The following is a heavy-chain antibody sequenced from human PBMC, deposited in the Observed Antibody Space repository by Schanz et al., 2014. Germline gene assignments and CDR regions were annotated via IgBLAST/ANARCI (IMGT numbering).Heavy chain of an antibody. V-gene: IGHV1-18*01. CDR3: ARGPSTGAFDI. Sequence: QVQLVQSGSEVKKPGDSVKVSCETSGYSFTKYGINWVRQAPGQGLEWMGWISAYNGHTTYAQKFQGRVTMTTDTSTSTAYMELSSLRSEDTAVYFCARGPSTGAFDIWGQGTMVTVSS. CDR1: GYSFTKYG. CDR2: ISAYNGHT. J-gene: IGHJ3*02.